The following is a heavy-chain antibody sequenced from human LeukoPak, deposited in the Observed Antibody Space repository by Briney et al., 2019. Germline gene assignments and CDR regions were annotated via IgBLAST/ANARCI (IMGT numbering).Heavy chain of an antibody. J-gene: IGHJ4*02. CDR3: ARGPMFFGVAYCDY. Sequence: PSETLSLTRTVSGGSISSYYWSWIRQPAGKGLEWIGRIYTSGSTNYNPSLKSRVTMSVDTSKNQFSLKLSSVTAADTAVYYCARGPMFFGVAYCDYWGQGTLVTVSS. V-gene: IGHV4-4*07. CDR1: GGSISSYY. CDR2: IYTSGST. D-gene: IGHD3-3*01.